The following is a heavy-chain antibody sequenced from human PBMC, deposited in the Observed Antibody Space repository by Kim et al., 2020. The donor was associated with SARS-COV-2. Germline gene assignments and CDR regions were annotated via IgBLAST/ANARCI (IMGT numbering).Heavy chain of an antibody. CDR2: ISSISSTI. CDR1: GITFSSYS. V-gene: IGHV3-48*02. J-gene: IGHJ4*01. CDR3: AREGY. Sequence: GGSLRLSCAGSGITFSSYSMNWVRQAPGQGLEWASYISSISSTIYYADSVKGRFTISRDKAKNSLYLQMNILRDEDTHVNYFAREGYWGHGNLVTVSS.